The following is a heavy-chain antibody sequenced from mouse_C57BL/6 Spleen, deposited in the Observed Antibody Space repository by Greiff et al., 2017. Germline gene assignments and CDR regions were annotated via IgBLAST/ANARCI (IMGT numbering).Heavy chain of an antibody. CDR3: ATAQVSSWFAY. J-gene: IGHJ3*01. Sequence: VQLQQSGAELVKPGASVKLSCTASGFNIKDYYMHWVKQRTETGLEWIGRIDPEDGEPKYAPKFQGKATITADTSSNTAYLQLSSLTSEDTAVYYCATAQVSSWFAYWGQGTLVTVSA. D-gene: IGHD3-2*02. V-gene: IGHV14-2*01. CDR1: GFNIKDYY. CDR2: IDPEDGEP.